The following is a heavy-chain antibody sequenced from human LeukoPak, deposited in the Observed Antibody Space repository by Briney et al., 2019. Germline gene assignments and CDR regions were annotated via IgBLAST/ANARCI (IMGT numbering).Heavy chain of an antibody. CDR3: ARHEPLAVAGLFSYFDY. D-gene: IGHD6-19*01. Sequence: SETLSLTCTVSGGSISSYYWSWIRQPPGEGLEWIGYIYYSGSTNYNPSLKSRVTISVDPSKNQFSLKLSSVTAADTAVYYCARHEPLAVAGLFSYFDYWGQGTLVTVSS. J-gene: IGHJ4*02. CDR1: GGSISSYY. V-gene: IGHV4-59*08. CDR2: IYYSGST.